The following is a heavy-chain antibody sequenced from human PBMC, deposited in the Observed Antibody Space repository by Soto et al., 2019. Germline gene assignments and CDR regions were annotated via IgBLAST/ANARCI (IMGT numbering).Heavy chain of an antibody. CDR1: GITFTNYW. CDR2: VDSDGRGT. Sequence: EVQLVESGGGSVQHGGSMRLSCVASGITFTNYWMHWVRQVPGKGLVWVARVDSDGRGTCYADFVKGRFTISRDNAKNTLYLQRNSLRVEDTAMYYCVHVFEHWGQGIPVTVSS. CDR3: VHVFEH. V-gene: IGHV3-74*01. J-gene: IGHJ4*02.